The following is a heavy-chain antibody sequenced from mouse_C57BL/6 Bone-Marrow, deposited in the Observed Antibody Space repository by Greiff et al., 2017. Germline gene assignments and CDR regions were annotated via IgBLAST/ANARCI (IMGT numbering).Heavy chain of an antibody. CDR1: GYTFTDYY. CDR2: INPNNGGT. Sequence: VQLQQSGPELVKPGASVKISCKASGYTFTDYYMNWVKQSHGKSLEWIGDINPNNGGTSYNQKFKGKATLTVDKSSSPAYMELRSLTSEASAVYYCAREGDYYSSSPYYFDYWGQGTTLTVSS. J-gene: IGHJ2*01. D-gene: IGHD1-1*01. V-gene: IGHV1-26*01. CDR3: AREGDYYSSSPYYFDY.